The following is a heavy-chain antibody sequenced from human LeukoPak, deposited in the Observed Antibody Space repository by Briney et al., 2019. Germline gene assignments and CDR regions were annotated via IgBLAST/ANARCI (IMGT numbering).Heavy chain of an antibody. CDR1: GGSISSGSYY. Sequence: PSETLSLTCTVSGGSISSGSYYWSWIRQPAGKGLEWIGRIYTSGSTNYNPSLKSRVTISVDTSKNQFSLKLSSVTAADTAVYYCARQLEYQLLSYYYYYMDVWGKGTTVTVSS. D-gene: IGHD2-2*01. J-gene: IGHJ6*03. V-gene: IGHV4-61*02. CDR2: IYTSGST. CDR3: ARQLEYQLLSYYYYYMDV.